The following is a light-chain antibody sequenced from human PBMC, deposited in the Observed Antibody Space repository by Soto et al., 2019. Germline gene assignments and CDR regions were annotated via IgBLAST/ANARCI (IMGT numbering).Light chain of an antibody. J-gene: IGKJ4*01. CDR3: QQYNNWPLT. CDR1: QSISN. V-gene: IGKV3D-15*01. CDR2: VAS. Sequence: MTQSPSSLSASVGDRVTITCRASQSISNLAWYQQKPGQAPRLLIYVASTRATGIPARFSGSGSGTEFTLTISSLQSEDFAVYYCQQYNNWPLTFGGGTKVDIK.